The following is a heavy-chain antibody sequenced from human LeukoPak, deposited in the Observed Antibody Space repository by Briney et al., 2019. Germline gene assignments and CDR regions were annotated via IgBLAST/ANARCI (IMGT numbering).Heavy chain of an antibody. CDR2: ISYNGIT. J-gene: IGHJ5*02. CDR3: ARDRVDRFGPRFDP. V-gene: IGHV4-59*01. Sequence: SETLSLTCSVSGGSIRSDYWSWIRQPPGKGLERIGYISYNGITNYNPSLKSRLTMSVDTSKSQFSLKLSSLTAADTAVYYCARDRVDRFGPRFDPWGPGTLVTVSS. D-gene: IGHD5-12*01. CDR1: GGSIRSDY.